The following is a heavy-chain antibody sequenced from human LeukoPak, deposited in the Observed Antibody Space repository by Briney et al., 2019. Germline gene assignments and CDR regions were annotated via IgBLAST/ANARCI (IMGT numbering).Heavy chain of an antibody. CDR1: GGSFSGYY. J-gene: IGHJ6*03. D-gene: IGHD3-10*01. Sequence: PSETLSLTCAVYGGSFSGYYWSWIRQPPGKGLEWIGYIYYSGSTNYNPSLKSRVTISVDTSKNQFSLKLSSVTAADTAVYYCARLTKNDSGSFRFGKKKRGYMDVWGKGTTVTISS. CDR2: IYYSGST. V-gene: IGHV4-59*12. CDR3: ARLTKNDSGSFRFGKKKRGYMDV.